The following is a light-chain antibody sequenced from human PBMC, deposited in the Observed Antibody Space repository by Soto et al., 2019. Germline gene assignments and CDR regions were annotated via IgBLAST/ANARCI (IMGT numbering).Light chain of an antibody. CDR2: DAS. CDR1: QAFGNL. CDR3: QQRSNWPLIT. Sequence: DIQMTQSAASVSVSLGDRVIITCKASQAFGNLLAWYQQKPGKAPKLLVYDASSLESGVPSRFSGSGSATEFTPTIGSLEPEDFAVYYCQQRSNWPLITFGQGTRLEIK. J-gene: IGKJ5*01. V-gene: IGKV1-12*01.